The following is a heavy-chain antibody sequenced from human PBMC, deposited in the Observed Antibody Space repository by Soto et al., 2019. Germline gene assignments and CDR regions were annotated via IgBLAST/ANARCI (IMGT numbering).Heavy chain of an antibody. Sequence: PSETLSLTCTVSGGSINSGDYYWSWIRQPPGKGLEWIGNIYYSGTTYYNPSLKNRLAISVDTSKNQFSLKLTSVTAADTALYYWARVDRSLIAVLHWGQGSLVTVSS. CDR2: IYYSGTT. V-gene: IGHV4-31*03. CDR1: GGSINSGDYY. D-gene: IGHD6-19*01. J-gene: IGHJ1*01. CDR3: ARVDRSLIAVLH.